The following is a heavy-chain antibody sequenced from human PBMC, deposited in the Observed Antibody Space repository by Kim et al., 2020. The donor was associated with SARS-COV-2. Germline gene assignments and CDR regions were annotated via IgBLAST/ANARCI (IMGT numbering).Heavy chain of an antibody. Sequence: GGSLRLSCAASGFTFSSYGMHWVRQAPGKGLEWVAVISYDGSNKYYADSVKGRFTISRDNSKNTLYLQMNSLRAEDTAVYYCAKDYDILTGYYSSLDYWGQGTLVTVSS. CDR1: GFTFSSYG. V-gene: IGHV3-30*18. CDR3: AKDYDILTGYYSSLDY. CDR2: ISYDGSNK. J-gene: IGHJ4*02. D-gene: IGHD3-9*01.